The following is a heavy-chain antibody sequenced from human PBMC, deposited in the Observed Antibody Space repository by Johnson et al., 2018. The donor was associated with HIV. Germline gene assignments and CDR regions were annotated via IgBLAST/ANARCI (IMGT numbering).Heavy chain of an antibody. D-gene: IGHD3-22*01. V-gene: IGHV3-20*03. J-gene: IGHJ3*02. CDR2: INWSGVST. CDR3: ARGFSSGYNDAFDI. Sequence: VQLVESGINWSGVSTGYADSVKGRFTISRANAKNSLYLQMNSLRAEDTAFYYCARGFSSGYNDAFDIWGQGTMVTVSS.